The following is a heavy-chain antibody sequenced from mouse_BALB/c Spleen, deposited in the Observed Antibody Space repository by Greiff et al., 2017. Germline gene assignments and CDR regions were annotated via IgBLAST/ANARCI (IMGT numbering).Heavy chain of an antibody. V-gene: IGHV5-17*02. D-gene: IGHD2-3*01. CDR2: LSSGSSTI. Sequence: EVKLMESGGGLVQPGGSRKLSCAASGFTFSSFGMHWVRQAPEKGLEWVAYLSSGSSTIYYEDTVKGRFTISRDNPKNTLFLQMTSLRSEDTAMYYYASGWLLLPYAMDYWGQGTSVTVSS. J-gene: IGHJ4*01. CDR1: GFTFSSFG. CDR3: ASGWLLLPYAMDY.